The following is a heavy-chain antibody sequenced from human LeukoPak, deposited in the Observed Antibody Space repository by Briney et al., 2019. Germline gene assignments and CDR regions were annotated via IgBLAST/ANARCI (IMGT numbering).Heavy chain of an antibody. D-gene: IGHD6-13*01. Sequence: ASVKVSCKASGYTFTGYYMHWVRQAPGQGLEWMGWINPNSGGTNYAQKFQGRVTMTRDTSISTAYMELSRLRSDDTAVYYCARDPVSGYSRNPQDYWGQGTLVTVSS. J-gene: IGHJ4*02. CDR3: ARDPVSGYSRNPQDY. V-gene: IGHV1-2*02. CDR1: GYTFTGYY. CDR2: INPNSGGT.